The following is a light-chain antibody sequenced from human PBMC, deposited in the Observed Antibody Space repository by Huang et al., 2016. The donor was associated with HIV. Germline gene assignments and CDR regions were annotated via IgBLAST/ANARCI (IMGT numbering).Light chain of an antibody. CDR1: QSVLYSSNNKNY. V-gene: IGKV4-1*01. CDR3: QQYYSTLLT. Sequence: DIVMTQSPDSLAVSLGEGATIKCKSSQSVLYSSNNKNYLAWYQQKPGQPPKLLIYWASTREAGVPGRFSGSGSGTDFTLTISSLQAEDVAVYYCQQYYSTLLTFGGGTKVEIK. CDR2: WAS. J-gene: IGKJ4*01.